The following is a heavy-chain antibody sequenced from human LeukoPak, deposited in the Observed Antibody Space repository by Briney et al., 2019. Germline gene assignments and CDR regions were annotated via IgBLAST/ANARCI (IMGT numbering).Heavy chain of an antibody. CDR3: ARVGGDYYYMDV. V-gene: IGHV4-59*01. D-gene: IGHD3-10*01. CDR1: GGSISSYY. J-gene: IGHJ6*03. CDR2: IYYSGST. Sequence: PSETLSLTCTVSGGSISSYYWSWIRQPPGKGLEWIGYIYYSGSTNYNPSLKSRVTISVDTSKNQFSLKLSSVTAADTAVYYCARVGGDYYYMDVWGKGTTVTVSS.